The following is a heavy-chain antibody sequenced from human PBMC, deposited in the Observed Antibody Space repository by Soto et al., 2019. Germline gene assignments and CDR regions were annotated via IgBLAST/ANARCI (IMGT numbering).Heavy chain of an antibody. D-gene: IGHD2-15*01. CDR2: IYYSGST. J-gene: IGHJ4*02. Sequence: SETLSLTCTVSGGSISSSSYYWGWIRQPPGKGLEWIGYIYYSGSTYYNPSLKSRVTISVDTSKNQFSLKLSSVTAADTAVYYCAREGGYCSGGSCYSDWGQGTLVTVSS. V-gene: IGHV4-39*07. CDR1: GGSISSSSYY. CDR3: AREGGYCSGGSCYSD.